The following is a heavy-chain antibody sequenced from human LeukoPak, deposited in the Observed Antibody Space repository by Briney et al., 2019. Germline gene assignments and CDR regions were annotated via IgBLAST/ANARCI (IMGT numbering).Heavy chain of an antibody. Sequence: GGSLRLSCAASGFTFSSYAMNWVRQAPGKGLEWVSGMSTSGGTTNYADSVKGRFTISRDNSKNTLYLQLNSLRAEDTAVYYCAKVYYPCSGYYYFDYWGQGTLVTVSS. D-gene: IGHD6-19*01. V-gene: IGHV3-23*01. J-gene: IGHJ4*02. CDR2: MSTSGGTT. CDR1: GFTFSSYA. CDR3: AKVYYPCSGYYYFDY.